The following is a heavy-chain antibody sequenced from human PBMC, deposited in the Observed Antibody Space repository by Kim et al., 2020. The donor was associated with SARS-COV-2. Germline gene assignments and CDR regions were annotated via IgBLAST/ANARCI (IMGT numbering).Heavy chain of an antibody. V-gene: IGHV4-34*01. J-gene: IGHJ5*02. D-gene: IGHD4-4*01. CDR1: GGSFSGYY. CDR2: ITHSGGT. Sequence: SETLSLTCSVSGGSFSGYYWSWIRQSPGRGLEWIGEITHSGGTKYNPSLESRVIMSVDTSKKQFSLNLRTVSAADTGVYYCARGGTTQTRASLDPWGQGT. CDR3: ARGGTTQTRASLDP.